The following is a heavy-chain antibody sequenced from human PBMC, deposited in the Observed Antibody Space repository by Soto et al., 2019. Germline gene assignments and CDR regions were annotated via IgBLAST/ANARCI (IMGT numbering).Heavy chain of an antibody. CDR2: IYYSGST. Sequence: QVQLQESGPGLVKPSETLSLTCTVSGGSVSSGSYYWSWIRQPPGKGLEWIGYIYYSGSTNYNPSLKSRVTISVDTSKNQFSLKLSSVTAADTAVYYCARGGIEVVVVAARGSLRWFDPWGQGTLVTVSS. CDR3: ARGGIEVVVVAARGSLRWFDP. D-gene: IGHD2-15*01. V-gene: IGHV4-61*01. J-gene: IGHJ5*02. CDR1: GGSVSSGSYY.